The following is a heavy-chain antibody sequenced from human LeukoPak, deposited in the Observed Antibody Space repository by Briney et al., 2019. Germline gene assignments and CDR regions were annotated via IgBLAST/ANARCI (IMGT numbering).Heavy chain of an antibody. J-gene: IGHJ5*02. CDR3: ARVPCTSTGCSNWFDP. CDR1: GYTFTSYG. D-gene: IGHD2-2*01. Sequence: GASVKVSCKASGYTFTSYGISWVRQAPGQGLEWMGWISAYNGNTNYAQKLQGRVTMTTDTSTSTAYMELRSLRSDDTAVYYCARVPCTSTGCSNWFDPWGQGTLVTVSS. V-gene: IGHV1-18*01. CDR2: ISAYNGNT.